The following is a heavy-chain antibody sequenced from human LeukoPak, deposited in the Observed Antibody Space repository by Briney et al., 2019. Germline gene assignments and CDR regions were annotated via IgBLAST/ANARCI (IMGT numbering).Heavy chain of an antibody. J-gene: IGHJ4*02. D-gene: IGHD4-17*01. V-gene: IGHV1-18*01. CDR1: GYTFTSYG. CDR2: ISAYNGNT. Sequence: ASVKVSCKASGYTFTSYGISWVRQAPGQGLEWMGWISAYNGNTNYAQKFQGRVTITRDTSASTAYMELSSLRSEDTAVYYCVRDTYGENGFDYWGQGTLVTVSS. CDR3: VRDTYGENGFDY.